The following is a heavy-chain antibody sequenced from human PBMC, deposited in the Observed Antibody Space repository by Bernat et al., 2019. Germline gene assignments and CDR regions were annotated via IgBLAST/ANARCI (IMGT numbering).Heavy chain of an antibody. CDR1: GLSFIQYA. CDR2: TSDKVGST. Sequence: EVQMSQSGGGLVQPGGSLRLSCAASGLSFIQYAMSWVRQAPGKGLEWVSGTSDKVGSTYYADSVKGRFTISRDNSKNTLYLQMNSLRAEDTAVYYCARRGMDNTDAFDYWGQGALVTVSS. V-gene: IGHV3-23*01. CDR3: ARRGMDNTDAFDY. D-gene: IGHD2-2*03. J-gene: IGHJ4*02.